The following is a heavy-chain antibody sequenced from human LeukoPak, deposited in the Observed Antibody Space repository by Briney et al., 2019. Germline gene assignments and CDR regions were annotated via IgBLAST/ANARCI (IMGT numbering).Heavy chain of an antibody. D-gene: IGHD6-25*01. CDR3: ARYGFSSVWQGGWHAFDI. V-gene: IGHV1-46*01. Sequence: ASVRVSCKASGYTFTGSYMHWVRQAPGQGLEWMGIIHPTVGDTTYAQKFQGRVTMTRDMSTGTVYMDLSSLRSEDTAVYYCARYGFSSVWQGGWHAFDIWGQGTTVTVSS. CDR1: GYTFTGSY. CDR2: IHPTVGDT. J-gene: IGHJ3*02.